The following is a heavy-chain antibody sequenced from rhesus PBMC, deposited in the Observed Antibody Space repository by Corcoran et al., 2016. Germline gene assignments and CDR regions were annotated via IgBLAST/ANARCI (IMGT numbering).Heavy chain of an antibody. V-gene: IGHV4-143*01. D-gene: IGHD1-1-1*01. CDR3: ASGDTYSWNFPDY. Sequence: QVQLQESGPGVVKPSEPLSLTCAGTGGPISGYYLWSWIRQPPGKGLEWIGYIYGGSGSTSYNPSLNSRVIISIDTSKNQFSLKLSSVTAADTAVYYCASGDTYSWNFPDYWGQGVLVTVSS. CDR2: IYGGSGST. J-gene: IGHJ4*01. CDR1: GGPISGYYL.